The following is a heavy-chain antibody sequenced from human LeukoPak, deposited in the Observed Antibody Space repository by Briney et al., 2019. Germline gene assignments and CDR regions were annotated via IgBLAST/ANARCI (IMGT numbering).Heavy chain of an antibody. Sequence: GGSLRLSCAASGFTFSCYAMSWVRQAPGKGLEWVSAISGSGGSTYYADSVKGRFTISRDNSKNTLYLQMNSLRAEDTAVYYCAKEGITGTAYYYYYGMDVWGQGTTVTVSS. J-gene: IGHJ6*02. CDR1: GFTFSCYA. D-gene: IGHD1-20*01. V-gene: IGHV3-23*01. CDR2: ISGSGGST. CDR3: AKEGITGTAYYYYYGMDV.